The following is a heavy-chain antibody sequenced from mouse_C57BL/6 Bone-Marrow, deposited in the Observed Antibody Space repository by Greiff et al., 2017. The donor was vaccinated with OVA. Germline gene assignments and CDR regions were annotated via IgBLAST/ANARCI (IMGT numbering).Heavy chain of an antibody. Sequence: VQLQQSGAELARPGASVKLSCKASGYTFTSYGISWVKQRTGQGLEWIGEIYPRSGNTYYNEKFKGKATLTADKSSRTAYMELRSLTSEDSAVYFCARGVPYYYGSSPDYWGQGTTLTVSS. CDR1: GYTFTSYG. D-gene: IGHD1-1*01. V-gene: IGHV1-81*01. J-gene: IGHJ2*01. CDR3: ARGVPYYYGSSPDY. CDR2: IYPRSGNT.